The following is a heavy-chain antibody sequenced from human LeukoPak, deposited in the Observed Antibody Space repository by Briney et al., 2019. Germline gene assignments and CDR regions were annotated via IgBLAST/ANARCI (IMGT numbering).Heavy chain of an antibody. Sequence: GGSLRLSCAASGFTFSSYAMSWVRQAPGEGLEWVSGISGSGGSAYYADSVKGRFTISRDNSKNTLFLQMNSLRAEDTAVYYCAKGGSWLNWFDPWGQGTLVTVSS. CDR3: AKGGSWLNWFDP. D-gene: IGHD6-13*01. CDR2: ISGSGGSA. CDR1: GFTFSSYA. V-gene: IGHV3-23*01. J-gene: IGHJ5*02.